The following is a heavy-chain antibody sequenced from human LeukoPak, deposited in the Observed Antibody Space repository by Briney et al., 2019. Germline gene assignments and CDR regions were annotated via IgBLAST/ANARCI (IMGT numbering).Heavy chain of an antibody. CDR1: GFTFSRFS. CDR3: VSLGYSSSSVRY. V-gene: IGHV3-64*02. Sequence: PGGSLRLSCAASGFTFSRFSMHWVRQAPGKGLEYVSAINTDGDRTYYADSVKGRFTISRDNSKNTLYLQMNSLRAEDTAVYFCVSLGYSSSSVRYWGQGTLVTVSS. J-gene: IGHJ4*02. CDR2: INTDGDRT. D-gene: IGHD6-6*01.